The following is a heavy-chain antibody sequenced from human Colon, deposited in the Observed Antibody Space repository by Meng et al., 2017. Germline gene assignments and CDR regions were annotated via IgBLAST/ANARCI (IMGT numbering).Heavy chain of an antibody. D-gene: IGHD6-19*01. V-gene: IGHV4-34*01. CDR1: GASFSDYH. J-gene: IGHJ5*02. CDR2: INHSETS. CDR3: VRSSGWVRTGFDP. Sequence: QVQLQQWGAGLLKPSETLSLICAFYGASFSDYHWSWIRQPPGKGLEWIGEINHSETSKYSPSLRSRVPISVDTSKNQFSLKLSSVTAADTAVYYCVRSSGWVRTGFDPWGQGTLVTVSS.